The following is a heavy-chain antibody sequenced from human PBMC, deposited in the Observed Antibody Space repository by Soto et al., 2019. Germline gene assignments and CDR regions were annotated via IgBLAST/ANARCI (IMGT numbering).Heavy chain of an antibody. CDR3: TKDRVPDGIYSFDY. D-gene: IGHD2-15*01. CDR2: IDLSGTKT. Sequence: PGGSLRLSCAASGFSFSDYSMNWVRQAPGKGLEWVSFIDLSGTKTYYRDSVKGRFTIFKDKSINTVYLQMNSLTVEDAAVYYCTKDRVPDGIYSFDYWSQGALVTVSS. V-gene: IGHV3-23*03. CDR1: GFSFSDYS. J-gene: IGHJ4*02.